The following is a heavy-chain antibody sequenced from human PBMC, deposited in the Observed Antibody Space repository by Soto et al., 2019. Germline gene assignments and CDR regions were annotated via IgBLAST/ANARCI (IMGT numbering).Heavy chain of an antibody. CDR3: AKDWIAAGGTPDAFDD. V-gene: IGHV3-23*01. CDR1: GFTFNNYV. Sequence: EVQLLESGGGLVQPGGSLRLSCAASGFTFNNYVLTWVRQAPGKGLEWVSSISNGGVNSYYSDSVQGRFTISTDNPKNTLSLQMNSLRSEDTAVYYCAKDWIAAGGTPDAFDDWGQGTMVTVSS. CDR2: ISNGGVNS. J-gene: IGHJ3*01. D-gene: IGHD6-13*01.